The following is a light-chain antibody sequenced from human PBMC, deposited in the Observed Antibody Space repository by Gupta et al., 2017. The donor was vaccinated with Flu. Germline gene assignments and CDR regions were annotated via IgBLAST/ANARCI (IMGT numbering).Light chain of an antibody. CDR1: SGDAGTYNL. Sequence: QSALTQPASMSGSPGQSITISCTGISGDAGTYNLVSWYQHHPGKAPKLRMYEVSKRPSGISNRFSGSKSGNTDSLTISGLQAEDEADDDCCSYSRSSSTVFGTGTKLTVL. V-gene: IGLV2-23*02. J-gene: IGLJ1*01. CDR2: EVS. CDR3: CSYSRSSSTV.